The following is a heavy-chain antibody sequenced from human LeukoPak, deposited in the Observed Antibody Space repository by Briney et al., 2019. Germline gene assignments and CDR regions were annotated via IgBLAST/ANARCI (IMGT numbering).Heavy chain of an antibody. D-gene: IGHD2-2*01. CDR2: ISGSGGDT. J-gene: IGHJ5*02. CDR1: GFTFSTYA. Sequence: GSLRLSCAASGFTFSTYAMSWVRQAPGKGLEWVSAISGSGGDTYYADSVTGRFTISRDNSKNTLYLQMSSLRAEDMAIYYCARDSCSTASCPYRTRFDPWRQGTLVTVFS. V-gene: IGHV3-23*01. CDR3: ARDSCSTASCPYRTRFDP.